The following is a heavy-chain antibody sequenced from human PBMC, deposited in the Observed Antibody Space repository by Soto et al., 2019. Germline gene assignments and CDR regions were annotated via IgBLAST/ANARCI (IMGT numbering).Heavy chain of an antibody. J-gene: IGHJ4*02. CDR1: GYTFTSYA. Sequence: ASVKVSCKASGYTFTSYAMHWVRQAPGQRPEWMGWINAGNGNTKYSQKFQGRVTITRDTSASTAYMELSSLRSEDTAVYYCARARQAEAGLDFDYWGQGTLVTVSS. D-gene: IGHD6-13*01. CDR2: INAGNGNT. V-gene: IGHV1-3*01. CDR3: ARARQAEAGLDFDY.